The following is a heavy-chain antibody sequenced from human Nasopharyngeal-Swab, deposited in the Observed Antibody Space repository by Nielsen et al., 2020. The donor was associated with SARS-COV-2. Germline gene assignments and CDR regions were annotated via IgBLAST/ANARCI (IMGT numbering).Heavy chain of an antibody. CDR3: AREFSPYDSSGYSDY. D-gene: IGHD3-22*01. CDR1: GYTFTSYG. J-gene: IGHJ4*02. V-gene: IGHV1-18*01. Sequence: ASVKVSCKASGYTFTSYGISWVQQAPGQGLEWMGWISAYNGNTNYAQKLQGRVTMTTDTSTSTAYMELRSLRSDDTAVYYCAREFSPYDSSGYSDYWGQGTLVTVSS. CDR2: ISAYNGNT.